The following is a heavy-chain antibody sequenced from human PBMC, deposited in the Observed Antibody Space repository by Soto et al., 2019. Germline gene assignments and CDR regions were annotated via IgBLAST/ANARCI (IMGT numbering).Heavy chain of an antibody. J-gene: IGHJ2*01. CDR3: ARDFDVNTALDYWYFDI. CDR1: GGSTTNYY. V-gene: IGHV4-4*07. CDR2: IYGSGRT. Sequence: QVQLQESGPGLVKPSETLSLTCTVSGGSTTNYYWSWLRQPAGKGLEYIGRIYGSGRTNYNPSLKNGVTMPVSLNQMSLRMTSVTAADTAVYYCARDFDVNTALDYWYFDIWGRGALVTVSS. D-gene: IGHD5-18*01.